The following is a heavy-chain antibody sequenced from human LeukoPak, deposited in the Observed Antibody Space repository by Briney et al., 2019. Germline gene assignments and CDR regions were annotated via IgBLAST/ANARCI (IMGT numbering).Heavy chain of an antibody. J-gene: IGHJ3*02. D-gene: IGHD1-26*01. CDR2: IWYDGSNK. Sequence: GGSLRLSCAASGFTFSSYGMHWVRQAPGKGLEWVAVIWYDGSNKYYADSVKGRFTISRDNSKNTLYLQMNSLRAEDTAVYYCARARTNTYSGPDAFDIWGQGTMVTVSS. CDR3: ARARTNTYSGPDAFDI. V-gene: IGHV3-33*01. CDR1: GFTFSSYG.